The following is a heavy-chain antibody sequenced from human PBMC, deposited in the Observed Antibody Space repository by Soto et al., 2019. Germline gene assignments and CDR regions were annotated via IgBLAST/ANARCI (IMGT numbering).Heavy chain of an antibody. D-gene: IGHD3-3*01. V-gene: IGHV1-18*04. Sequence: ASVKVSCKASVFTSSGISWVRQAPGQRLEWMGWISTHNGNTIYAQKFQGRVIMTMDTSTTTVYMELSSLRPDDTAVYLCAREGILGLFDAYDLWGQGTMVTVS. CDR3: AREGILGLFDAYDL. J-gene: IGHJ3*01. CDR1: VFTSSG. CDR2: ISTHNGNT.